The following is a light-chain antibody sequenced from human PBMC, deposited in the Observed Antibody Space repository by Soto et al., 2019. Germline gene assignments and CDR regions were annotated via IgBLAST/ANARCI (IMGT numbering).Light chain of an antibody. CDR3: QHYGDSLSIT. J-gene: IGKJ5*01. V-gene: IGKV3D-11*03. CDR1: QYINTR. Sequence: EIVLTQSPATLSSFPGDRVTLSCRASQYINTRLAWYQHRPGQAPRLLIYQTSIRAAGIPARFSGSRSGADFSLTISRLEPGDFAVYYCQHYGDSLSITFGQGTRLEIK. CDR2: QTS.